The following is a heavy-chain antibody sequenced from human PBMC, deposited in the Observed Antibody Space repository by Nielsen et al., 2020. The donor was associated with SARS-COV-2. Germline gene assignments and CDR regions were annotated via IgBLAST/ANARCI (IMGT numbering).Heavy chain of an antibody. CDR1: GFTFKNYA. V-gene: IGHV3-9*01. CDR3: AKSSSSDY. Sequence: SLKISCAASGFTFKNYAMSWVRQAPGKGLEWVSGISWNSGSIGYADSVKGRFTISRDNAKNSLYLQMNSLRAEDTALYYCAKSSSSDYWGQGTLVTVSS. CDR2: ISWNSGSI. D-gene: IGHD6-6*01. J-gene: IGHJ4*02.